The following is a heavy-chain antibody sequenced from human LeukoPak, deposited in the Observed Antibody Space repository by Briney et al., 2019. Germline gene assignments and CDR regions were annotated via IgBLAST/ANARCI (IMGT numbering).Heavy chain of an antibody. CDR3: ARKPAARGWFDP. CDR1: GYSISTDNW. Sequence: PSDTLSLTCSVSGYSISTDNWWGWIRQPPGEGLGWIGYIYHSGDIYYNPSLKSRVTMSVDTSRNQFSLKLSSVTAVDTAVYYCARKPAARGWFDPWGQGTLVTVSS. J-gene: IGHJ5*02. V-gene: IGHV4-28*05. CDR2: IYHSGDI. D-gene: IGHD2-2*01.